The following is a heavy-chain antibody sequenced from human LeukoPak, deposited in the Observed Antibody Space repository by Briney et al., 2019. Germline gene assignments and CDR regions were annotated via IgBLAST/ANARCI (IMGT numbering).Heavy chain of an antibody. D-gene: IGHD3-22*01. CDR2: IIPIFGTA. J-gene: IGHJ4*02. CDR1: GGTFSSYA. V-gene: IGHV1-69*06. Sequence: GASVKLSCKASGGTFSSYAISWVRQAPGQGLEWMGGIIPIFGTANYAQKFQGRVTITADKSTSTAYMDLSSLRSEDTAVYYCARDTGDYYDSSGYYNFDYWGQGTLVTVSS. CDR3: ARDTGDYYDSSGYYNFDY.